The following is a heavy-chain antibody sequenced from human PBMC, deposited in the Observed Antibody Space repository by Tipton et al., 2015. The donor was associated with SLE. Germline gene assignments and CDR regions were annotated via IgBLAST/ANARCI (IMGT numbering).Heavy chain of an antibody. D-gene: IGHD5-24*01. J-gene: IGHJ6*03. Sequence: QSGAEVKKPGASVKVSCKASGYAFTTYYIHWVRQAPGQGLEWMGWINPYNDNTDYVELLQGRVTMTTDTSTGTAYMELTSLNSDDTAIYYCARHPVAGYTYYMDVWGTGTTVTVSS. V-gene: IGHV1-18*04. CDR3: ARHPVAGYTYYMDV. CDR1: GYAFTTYY. CDR2: INPYNDNT.